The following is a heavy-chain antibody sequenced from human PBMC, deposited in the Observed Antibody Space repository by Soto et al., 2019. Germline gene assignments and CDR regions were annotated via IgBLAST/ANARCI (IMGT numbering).Heavy chain of an antibody. CDR2: IKQDGSEK. J-gene: IGHJ6*03. CDR3: AREEYHLLFYYYYYMDV. D-gene: IGHD2-2*01. CDR1: GFTFSTYW. V-gene: IGHV3-7*01. Sequence: GGSLRLSCAASGFTFSTYWMTWVRQAPGKGLEWVANIKQDGSEKYYVDSVRGRFTISRDNAKNSLYLQMNSLRADDTAVYYCAREEYHLLFYYYYYMDVWGKGTTVTVSS.